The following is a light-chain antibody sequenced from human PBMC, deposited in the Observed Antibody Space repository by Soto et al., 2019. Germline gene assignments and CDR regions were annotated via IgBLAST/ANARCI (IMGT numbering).Light chain of an antibody. Sequence: QSALTQPRSVSGSPGQSVTISCTGTSSDVGDYNYVSWYQQYPGKAPKLVIYDVSKRPSGVPDRFSGSKSGNTASLTISGLQAEDEAEYYCCSFAGSYTFWVFGGGTKLTVL. CDR2: DVS. CDR1: SSDVGDYNY. CDR3: CSFAGSYTFWV. J-gene: IGLJ3*02. V-gene: IGLV2-11*01.